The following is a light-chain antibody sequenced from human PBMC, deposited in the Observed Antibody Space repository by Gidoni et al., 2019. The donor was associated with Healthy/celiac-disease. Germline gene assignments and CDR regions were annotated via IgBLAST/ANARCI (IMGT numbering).Light chain of an antibody. V-gene: IGKV3-20*01. Sequence: EIVLTQSPGTLSLSPGERATLSCRASQSVSSSYLAWYQQKPGQAPRLLIYGASSRATGIPDRFSGSGSGTDFTLTISRLEPEDFAVYYCQPPFGGGTKVEIK. CDR3: QPP. CDR2: GAS. CDR1: QSVSSSY. J-gene: IGKJ4*01.